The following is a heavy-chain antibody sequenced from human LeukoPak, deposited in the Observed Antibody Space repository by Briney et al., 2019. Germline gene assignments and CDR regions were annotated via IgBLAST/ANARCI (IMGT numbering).Heavy chain of an antibody. Sequence: PGGSLRLSCAASGFTFSSYGMHWVRQAPGKGLEWVAVISYDGSNKYYADSVKGRFTISRDNSKNTLYLQMNSLRAEDTAVYYCAKTLSGRWGLTFPDRGFDYWGQGTLVTVSS. CDR1: GFTFSSYG. D-gene: IGHD1-26*01. J-gene: IGHJ4*02. CDR3: AKTLSGRWGLTFPDRGFDY. V-gene: IGHV3-30*18. CDR2: ISYDGSNK.